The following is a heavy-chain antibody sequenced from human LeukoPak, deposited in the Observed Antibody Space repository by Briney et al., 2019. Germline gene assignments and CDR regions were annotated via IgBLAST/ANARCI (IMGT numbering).Heavy chain of an antibody. CDR1: GFTFSSYG. CDR2: ISGSGGST. Sequence: GGSLRLSCRVSGFTFSSYGMNWVRQAPGKGLEWVSAISGSGGSTYYADSVKGRFTISRDNSKNTLYLQMNSLRAEDTAVYYCAKTLSDYYDSSGYYCFDYWGQGTLVTVSS. CDR3: AKTLSDYYDSSGYYCFDY. D-gene: IGHD3-22*01. J-gene: IGHJ4*02. V-gene: IGHV3-23*01.